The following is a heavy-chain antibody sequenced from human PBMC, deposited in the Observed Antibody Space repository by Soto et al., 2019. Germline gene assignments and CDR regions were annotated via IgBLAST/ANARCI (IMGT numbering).Heavy chain of an antibody. V-gene: IGHV4-34*01. CDR3: ARAGSSSWYSNWFDP. D-gene: IGHD6-13*01. CDR1: GGSFSGYY. CDR2: INHSGST. Sequence: SETLSLTCAVYGGSFSGYYWSWIRQPPGKGLEWIGEINHSGSTNYNPSLKSRVTISVDTSKNQFSLKLSSVTAADTAVYYCARAGSSSWYSNWFDPWGQGTLVTVS. J-gene: IGHJ5*02.